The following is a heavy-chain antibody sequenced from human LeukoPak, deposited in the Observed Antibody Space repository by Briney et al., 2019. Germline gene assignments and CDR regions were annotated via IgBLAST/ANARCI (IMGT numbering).Heavy chain of an antibody. CDR1: GGSISGYY. V-gene: IGHV4-59*01. CDR3: ARDQNRYRNSWENWFDP. D-gene: IGHD6-13*01. J-gene: IGHJ5*02. Sequence: PSETLSLTCTVSGGSISGYYWSWIRQPPGKGLEWIGYIFYSGSTTYNPSLKSRVTISQDTSKNQVSLMLSSVTAADTAVYYCARDQNRYRNSWENWFDPWGQGTLVTVSS. CDR2: IFYSGST.